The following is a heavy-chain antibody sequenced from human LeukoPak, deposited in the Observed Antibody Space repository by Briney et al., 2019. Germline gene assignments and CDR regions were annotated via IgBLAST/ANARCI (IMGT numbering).Heavy chain of an antibody. CDR3: AMVRGVIILRGKDYYYYYGMDV. CDR1: GYTFTSYD. V-gene: IGHV1-8*01. Sequence: ASVKVSCKASGYTFTSYDINWVRQATGQGLKWMGWMNPNSGNTGYAQKFQGRVTMTRNTSISTAYMELSSLRSEDTAVYYCAMVRGVIILRGKDYYYYYGMDVWGQGTTVTVSS. D-gene: IGHD3-10*01. J-gene: IGHJ6*02. CDR2: MNPNSGNT.